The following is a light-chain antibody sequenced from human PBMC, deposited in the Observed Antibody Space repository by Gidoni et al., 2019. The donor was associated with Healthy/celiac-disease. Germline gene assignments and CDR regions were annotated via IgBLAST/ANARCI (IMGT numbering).Light chain of an antibody. CDR1: TGAVTSGYY. J-gene: IGLJ3*02. Sequence: QTVVTQEPSLTVSPGGTVTLTCASSTGAVTSGYYPNWFQQKPGQAPRALIYRTSHNHSWTPARFSGSLLGGKAALTLSGVQPEDEAEYYCLLYYGGANWVFGGGTKLTVL. CDR2: RTS. V-gene: IGLV7-43*01. CDR3: LLYYGGANWV.